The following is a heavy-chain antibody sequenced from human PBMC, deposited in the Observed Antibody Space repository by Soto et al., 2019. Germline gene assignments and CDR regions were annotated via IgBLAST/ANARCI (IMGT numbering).Heavy chain of an antibody. J-gene: IGHJ4*02. Sequence: QVQLVQSGAEVKKPGASVKVSCKTSGYTFTSYGISWVRQAPGQGLEWMGWISAYNGNTNYAQKFQGRVTMSTDTSTSTVYMELRSLRSDDTAVYYCARRGLFDSMTPFDSWGQGTLVTVSS. CDR1: GYTFTSYG. CDR3: ARRGLFDSMTPFDS. D-gene: IGHD3-10*01. V-gene: IGHV1-18*01. CDR2: ISAYNGNT.